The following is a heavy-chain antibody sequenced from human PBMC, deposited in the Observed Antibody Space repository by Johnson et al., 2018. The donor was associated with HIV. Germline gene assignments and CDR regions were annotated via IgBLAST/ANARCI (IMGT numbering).Heavy chain of an antibody. CDR3: AKGQSSGYPKDAFDI. D-gene: IGHD3-22*01. J-gene: IGHJ3*02. CDR2: IRYDGDIT. V-gene: IGHV3-30*02. CDR1: GFTFISYD. Sequence: QMQLVESGGGVGQPGRSLKVPCAASGFTFISYDTQWVRQAPGKGLEWVAFIRYDGDITYYVDSVKGRFTSSRDNSKNTLYLQMNSLRTEDTAMYYCAKGQSSGYPKDAFDIWGRGTIVTISS.